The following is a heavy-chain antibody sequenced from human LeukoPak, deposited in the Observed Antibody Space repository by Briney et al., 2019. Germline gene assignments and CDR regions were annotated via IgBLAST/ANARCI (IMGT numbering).Heavy chain of an antibody. D-gene: IGHD2-15*01. J-gene: IGHJ4*02. CDR2: IYNIGST. V-gene: IGHV4-30-4*08. CDR1: GGSINSGDYY. CDR3: ARALGYCSSSRCYSLDY. Sequence: SETLSLTCTVSGGSINSGDYYWSWIRQPPGKGLEWIGYIYNIGSTYYKPSLMSRVTMSLDTSKNQFSLKLISVTAADTAAYYCARALGYCSSSRCYSLDYWGQGTLVTVSS.